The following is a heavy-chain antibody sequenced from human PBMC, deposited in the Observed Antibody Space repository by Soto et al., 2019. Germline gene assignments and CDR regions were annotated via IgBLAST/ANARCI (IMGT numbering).Heavy chain of an antibody. V-gene: IGHV3-30-3*01. Sequence: GSLLLSCSASGFTFSSYAMHWVRQAPGKGLEWVAVISYDGSNKYYADSVKGRFTISRDNSKNTLYLQMNSLRAEDTAVYYCARDLRIAVAGTPWIYYGMDVWGQGTKVTVSS. CDR1: GFTFSSYA. CDR3: ARDLRIAVAGTPWIYYGMDV. CDR2: ISYDGSNK. J-gene: IGHJ6*02. D-gene: IGHD6-19*01.